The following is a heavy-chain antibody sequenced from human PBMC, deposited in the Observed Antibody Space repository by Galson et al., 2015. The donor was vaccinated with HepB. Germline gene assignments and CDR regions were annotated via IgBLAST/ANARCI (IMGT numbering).Heavy chain of an antibody. CDR3: VRRNTYSGHDFANIDWFDP. D-gene: IGHD5-12*01. CDR2: IFPGDSDT. Sequence: QSGAEVKKPGESLKISCKASGFSFTSYWIGWVRLMPGKGLEWMALIFPGDSDTRYSPSFEGQVTISADKSIKTAYLQWSSLKASDTGMYYCVRRNTYSGHDFANIDWFDPWGQGTLVTVSS. CDR1: GFSFTSYW. J-gene: IGHJ5*02. V-gene: IGHV5-51*01.